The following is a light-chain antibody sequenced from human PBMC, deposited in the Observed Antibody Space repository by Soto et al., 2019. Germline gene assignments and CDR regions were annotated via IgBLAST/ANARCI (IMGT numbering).Light chain of an antibody. CDR1: QSVSSN. V-gene: IGKV3-15*01. CDR3: QQYNNWPCT. CDR2: GAS. Sequence: EIVMTQSPATLSVSPGERATLSCRASQSVSSNLAWYQQKPGQAPRLLIYGASTRATGIPARFSSSGSGTEFTLTISSLQSEDFAVYYCQQYNNWPCTFGQGTKLEIK. J-gene: IGKJ2*02.